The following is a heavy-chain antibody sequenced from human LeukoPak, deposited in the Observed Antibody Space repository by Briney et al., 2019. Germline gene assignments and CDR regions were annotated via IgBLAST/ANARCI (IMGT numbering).Heavy chain of an antibody. D-gene: IGHD3-22*01. CDR3: GRADSMVGRFDP. Sequence: SETLSLTCTVSGGSISSYYWSWIRQPPGKGLEWIGRIYTSGSTNYNPSLKSRVTMSVDTSKNQFSLKLSSMTAADTAVYYCGRADSMVGRFDPWGQGTLVTVSP. J-gene: IGHJ5*02. V-gene: IGHV4-4*07. CDR1: GGSISSYY. CDR2: IYTSGST.